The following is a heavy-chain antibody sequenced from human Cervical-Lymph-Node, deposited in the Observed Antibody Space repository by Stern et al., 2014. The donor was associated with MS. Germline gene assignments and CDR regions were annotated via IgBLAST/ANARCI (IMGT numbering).Heavy chain of an antibody. CDR1: GGSIRRGGYY. J-gene: IGHJ4*02. Sequence: QVKLQESRPGLVKPSQTLSLTCTVSGGSIRRGGYYWSWIRQHPGKGLEWIGYIYYSGSPSYNPSLKSRVTISLDTSKNQFSLKLSSVTAADTAVYYCVREEQLGNLDYWGQGTLVTVSS. CDR2: IYYSGSP. CDR3: VREEQLGNLDY. V-gene: IGHV4-31*03. D-gene: IGHD6-6*01.